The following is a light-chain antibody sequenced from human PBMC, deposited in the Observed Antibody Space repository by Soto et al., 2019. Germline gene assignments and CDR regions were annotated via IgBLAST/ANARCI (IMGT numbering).Light chain of an antibody. CDR1: QSVSSY. Sequence: EIVLTQSPGTLSLSPGERATLSCRASQSVSSYLAWYQQKPGLAPRLLIYDTSNRATGIPARFSGSGSGTDFTLTISSLEPEDFAVYYCQHRANWPLTFGGGTRVEI. CDR3: QHRANWPLT. J-gene: IGKJ4*01. V-gene: IGKV3-11*01. CDR2: DTS.